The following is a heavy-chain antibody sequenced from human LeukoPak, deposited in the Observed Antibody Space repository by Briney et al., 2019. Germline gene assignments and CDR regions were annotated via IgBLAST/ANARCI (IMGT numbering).Heavy chain of an antibody. CDR1: GGSISSSSYY. V-gene: IGHV4-39*01. Sequence: SETLSLTCTVSGGSISSSSYYWGWIRQPPGKRLEWIGSIYYSGSTYYNPSLKSRVTISVDTSKNQFSLKLSSVTAADTAVYYCARFGWSRLGYFDYWGQGTLVTVSS. CDR3: ARFGWSRLGYFDY. D-gene: IGHD3-10*01. CDR2: IYYSGST. J-gene: IGHJ4*02.